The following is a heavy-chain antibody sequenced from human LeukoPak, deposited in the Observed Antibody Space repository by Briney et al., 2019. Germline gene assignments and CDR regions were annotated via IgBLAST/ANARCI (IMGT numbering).Heavy chain of an antibody. D-gene: IGHD1-1*01. CDR2: IYTSGST. CDR3: ARNEPREYNWFDP. CDR1: GGFISSYY. V-gene: IGHV4-4*07. J-gene: IGHJ5*02. Sequence: SETLSLTCTVSGGFISSYYWSWIRQPAGKGLEWIGRIYTSGSTNYPSLKSRVTMSVDTSKNQFSLKLSSVTAADTAVYYCARNEPREYNWFDPWGQGTLVTVSS.